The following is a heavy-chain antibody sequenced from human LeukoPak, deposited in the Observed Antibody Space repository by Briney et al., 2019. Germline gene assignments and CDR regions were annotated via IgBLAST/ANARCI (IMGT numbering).Heavy chain of an antibody. CDR2: IYYTGTT. J-gene: IGHJ4*02. Sequence: SETLPLTCSVSGGSISSYYWSWIRQPPGKGLEWIGYIYYTGTTNYNPSLKSRVTISVDTSKNQFSLKLSSVTAADTAVYYCARGGWRLDYWGQGTLVTVSS. V-gene: IGHV4-59*01. CDR3: ARGGWRLDY. D-gene: IGHD2-15*01. CDR1: GGSISSYY.